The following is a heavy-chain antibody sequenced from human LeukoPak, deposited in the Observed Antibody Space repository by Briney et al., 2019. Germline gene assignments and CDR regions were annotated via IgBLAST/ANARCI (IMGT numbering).Heavy chain of an antibody. Sequence: PSETLSLTCTVSGGSISNHYWSWIRQPAGKGLEWIGHIYTSGSTNYNPSLKSRITMSVDTSKNQFSLKLSSVTAADTAVYYCATSYGSGTPVLDYWGQGTLVTVSS. CDR2: IYTSGST. CDR1: GGSISNHY. D-gene: IGHD3-10*01. CDR3: ATSYGSGTPVLDY. J-gene: IGHJ4*02. V-gene: IGHV4-4*07.